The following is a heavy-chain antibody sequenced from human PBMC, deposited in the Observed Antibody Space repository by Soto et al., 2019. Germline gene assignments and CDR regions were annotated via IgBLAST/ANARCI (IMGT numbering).Heavy chain of an antibody. D-gene: IGHD6-19*01. J-gene: IGHJ4*02. CDR2: INSDGRNT. Sequence: EVQLVESGGGLVQPGGSLRLSCAASGFTFSNYWMHRVRQVPGKGLVWVSRINSDGRNTSYADFVKGRFTISRDNAKNTLYLQMDSLGAEDTAVYYCARLLAVAGINYWGQGTLVTVSS. CDR3: ARLLAVAGINY. V-gene: IGHV3-74*01. CDR1: GFTFSNYW.